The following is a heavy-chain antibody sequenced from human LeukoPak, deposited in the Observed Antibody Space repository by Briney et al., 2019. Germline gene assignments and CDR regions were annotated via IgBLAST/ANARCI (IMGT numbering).Heavy chain of an antibody. CDR3: ARLAAAGSGGYFDY. D-gene: IGHD6-13*01. CDR1: GDSISSSNW. CDR2: IYTSGST. Sequence: PSGTLSLTCAVSGDSISSSNWWSWVRQPPGKGLEWIGRIYTSGSTNYNPSLKSRVTMSVDTSKNQFSLKLSSVTAADTAVYYCARLAAAGSGGYFDYWGQGTLVTVSS. V-gene: IGHV4-4*02. J-gene: IGHJ4*02.